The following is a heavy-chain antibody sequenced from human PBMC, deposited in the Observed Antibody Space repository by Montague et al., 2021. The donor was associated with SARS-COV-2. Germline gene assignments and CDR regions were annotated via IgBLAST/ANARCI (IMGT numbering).Heavy chain of an antibody. CDR2: IYTSGST. J-gene: IGHJ6*02. CDR1: GASITIGTYY. CDR3: VRDFPTIGSYGMDV. Sequence: TLSLTCAVSGASITIGTYYWGWIRQPAGKGLEWIGRIYTSGSTNYNPSLRGRVAISMDTSLNQFPLNLDSVTAADTGVYYCVRDFPTIGSYGMDVWGQGATVTVSS. D-gene: IGHD5-24*01. V-gene: IGHV4-61*02.